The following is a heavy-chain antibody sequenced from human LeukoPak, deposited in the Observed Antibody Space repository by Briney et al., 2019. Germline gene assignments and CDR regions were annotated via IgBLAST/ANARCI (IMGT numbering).Heavy chain of an antibody. J-gene: IGHJ4*02. D-gene: IGHD3-10*01. CDR3: ARDLSGCYPDFDY. CDR2: ISSSSSYI. Sequence: PGGSLRLSCAASGFTFSSYSMNWVRQAPGKGLEWVSSISSSSSYIYYADSVKGRFTISRDNAKNSLYLQMNSLRAEDTAVYYCARDLSGCYPDFDYWGQGTLVTVSS. CDR1: GFTFSSYS. V-gene: IGHV3-21*01.